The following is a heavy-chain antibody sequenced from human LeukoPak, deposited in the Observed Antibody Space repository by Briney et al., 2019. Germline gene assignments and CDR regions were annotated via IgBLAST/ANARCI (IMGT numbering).Heavy chain of an antibody. V-gene: IGHV3-30*04. CDR2: ISYDGSNK. CDR1: GFTFSSYA. D-gene: IGHD1-26*01. J-gene: IGHJ5*02. CDR3: AREVGVWFDP. Sequence: AGGSLRLSCAASGFTFSSYAMHWVRQAPGKGLEWVAVISYDGSNKYYADSVKGRFTISRDNSKNTLYLQMNSLRAEDTAVYYCAREVGVWFDPWGQGTLVTVSS.